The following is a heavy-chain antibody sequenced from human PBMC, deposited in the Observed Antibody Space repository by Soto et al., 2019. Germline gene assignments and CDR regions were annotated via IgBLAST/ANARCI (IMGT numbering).Heavy chain of an antibody. CDR3: ATLHGRIAVAGTGIFDY. CDR2: IYYSGST. Sequence: QLQLQESGPGLVKPSETLSLTCTVSGGSISSSSYYWGWIRQPPGKALEWIGSIYYSGSTYYNPFLKSRASLSVDTSKNQFSLRLSSVTVADTAVYYWATLHGRIAVAGTGIFDYWCQGTMVTVSS. D-gene: IGHD6-19*01. V-gene: IGHV4-39*01. CDR1: GGSISSSSYY. J-gene: IGHJ4*02.